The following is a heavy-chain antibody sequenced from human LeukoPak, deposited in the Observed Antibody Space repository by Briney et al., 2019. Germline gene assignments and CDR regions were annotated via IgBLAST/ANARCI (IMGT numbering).Heavy chain of an antibody. CDR3: ARAHLPHCSSTSCPLFDY. CDR1: GFTFGSYA. J-gene: IGHJ4*02. V-gene: IGHV3-23*01. Sequence: GGSLRLSCAASGFTFGSYAMYWVRQAPGKGLEWVSGISGSGGSTFYADSVKGRFTISRDNSKNTLYLQMNSLRAEDTAVYYCARAHLPHCSSTSCPLFDYWGQGTLVTVSS. D-gene: IGHD2-2*01. CDR2: ISGSGGST.